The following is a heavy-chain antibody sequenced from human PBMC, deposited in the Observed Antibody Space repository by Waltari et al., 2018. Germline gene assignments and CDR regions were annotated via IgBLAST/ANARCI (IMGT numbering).Heavy chain of an antibody. V-gene: IGHV4-38-2*01. J-gene: IGHJ5*02. CDR1: GFTFSSYG. D-gene: IGHD7-27*01. CDR2: IYYSGST. CDR3: ARIQLKDWGEYNWFDP. Sequence: QVQLVESGGGVVQPGGSLRLSCAASGFTFSSYGMHWVRQAPGKGLEWIGSIYYSGSTYYNPSLKSRVTISVDTSKNQFSLKLSSVTAADTAVYYCARIQLKDWGEYNWFDPWGQGTLVTVSS.